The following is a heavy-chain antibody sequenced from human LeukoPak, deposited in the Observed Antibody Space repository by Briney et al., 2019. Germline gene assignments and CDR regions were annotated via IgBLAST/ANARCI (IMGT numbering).Heavy chain of an antibody. V-gene: IGHV4-59*08. CDR1: GGSISSYF. Sequence: PSETLSLTCAVSGGSISSYFWSWIRQPPGTGLEWIGYIDYTGGTNYNPSLKSRLTISIDTSENQFSLKVSSVTAADTAVYYCARHHPGQSGSFDIWGQGTMVTVPS. D-gene: IGHD3-10*01. J-gene: IGHJ3*02. CDR2: IDYTGGT. CDR3: ARHHPGQSGSFDI.